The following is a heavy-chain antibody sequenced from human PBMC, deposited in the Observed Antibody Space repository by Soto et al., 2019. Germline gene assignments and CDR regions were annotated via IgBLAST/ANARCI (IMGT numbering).Heavy chain of an antibody. V-gene: IGHV4-4*02. CDR2: IYHSGST. Sequence: QVQLQESARGLVKPSTTLSLTCAVAGGSISSSNWWSWVRQPPGKGLEWVGEIYHSGSTNYNPALKSRVTISVDKSKNQFSLKLSSVTAADTAVYYFARVYGSGVNWFDPWGQGTLVTVSS. CDR3: ARVYGSGVNWFDP. D-gene: IGHD3-10*01. CDR1: GGSISSSNW. J-gene: IGHJ5*02.